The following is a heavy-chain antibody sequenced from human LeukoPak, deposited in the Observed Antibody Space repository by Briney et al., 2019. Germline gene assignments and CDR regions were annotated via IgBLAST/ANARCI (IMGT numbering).Heavy chain of an antibody. D-gene: IGHD3-10*01. CDR2: IYPDGRA. Sequence: GGSLRLSCAASGVTVSTIHMGWVRQAPGKGLDWVSVIYPDGRAYYAESVKGRFTISRDSSENTLFLQMNNLRAEDTAVYYCATLKGWYGEGCFDYWGQGTLVTVSS. V-gene: IGHV3-53*01. CDR3: ATLKGWYGEGCFDY. J-gene: IGHJ4*02. CDR1: GVTVSTIH.